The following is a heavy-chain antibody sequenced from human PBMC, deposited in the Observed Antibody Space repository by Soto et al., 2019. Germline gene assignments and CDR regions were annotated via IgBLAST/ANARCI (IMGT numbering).Heavy chain of an antibody. D-gene: IGHD6-6*01. Sequence: EVQLVESGGGLVKPGGSLRLSCAASGFTFSNAWMNWVRQAPGKGLEWVGRIKSKTDGGTTDYAAPVKGRFTISRDDSKHTLYLQMNSLKTEDTAVYYCTSGSSGYYYYGMDVWGQGTTVTVSS. CDR3: TSGSSGYYYYGMDV. V-gene: IGHV3-15*07. J-gene: IGHJ6*02. CDR1: GFTFSNAW. CDR2: IKSKTDGGTT.